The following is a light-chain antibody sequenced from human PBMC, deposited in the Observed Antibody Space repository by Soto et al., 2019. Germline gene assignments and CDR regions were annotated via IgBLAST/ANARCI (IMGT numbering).Light chain of an antibody. CDR2: VAS. Sequence: DIQMTKSPSSLSASVGDRVTITCRASQSISSYLSWYHQKPGKAPKLLINVASTLQSGVPARFSGSVSGTDFTLAISSLPPEDFATYYCQQSSSTPQTFGGGTRVEIK. J-gene: IGKJ4*01. CDR1: QSISSY. CDR3: QQSSSTPQT. V-gene: IGKV1-39*01.